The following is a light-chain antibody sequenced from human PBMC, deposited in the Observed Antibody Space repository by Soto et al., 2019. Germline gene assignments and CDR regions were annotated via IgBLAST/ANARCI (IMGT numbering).Light chain of an antibody. CDR2: DAS. CDR1: QSVGSN. V-gene: IGKV3-11*01. J-gene: IGKJ5*01. Sequence: EIVLTQSPGTLSSSPGERATLSCRASQSVGSNSLTWYQQKPGQAPRLLISDASNRATGIPARFSGSGSGTDFTLTISSLEPEDFAVYYCHQRQYWPPITFGQGTRLEIK. CDR3: HQRQYWPPIT.